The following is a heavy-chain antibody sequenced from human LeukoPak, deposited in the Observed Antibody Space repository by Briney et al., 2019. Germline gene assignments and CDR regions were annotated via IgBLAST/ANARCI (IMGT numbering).Heavy chain of an antibody. J-gene: IGHJ4*02. CDR1: GGSISSSSYY. CDR2: IYYSGST. CDR3: ARPRNSGYDHSCDY. V-gene: IGHV4-39*01. Sequence: TSETLSLTCTVSGGSISSSSYYWGWIRQPPGKGLEWIGSIYYSGSTYYNPSLKSRVTISVDTSKNQFSLKLSSVTAADTAVYYCARPRNSGYDHSCDYWGQGTLATVSS. D-gene: IGHD5-12*01.